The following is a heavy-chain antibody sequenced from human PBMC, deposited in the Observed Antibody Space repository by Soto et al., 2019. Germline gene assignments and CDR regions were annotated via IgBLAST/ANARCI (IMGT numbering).Heavy chain of an antibody. Sequence: ASVKVSCKASGGTFSSYAISWVRQAPGQGLEWMGGIIPIFGTANYAQKFQGRVTITADESTSTAYMELSSLRSEDTAAYYCARESGATQRALASFDYWGQGTLVTVSS. J-gene: IGHJ4*02. CDR3: ARESGATQRALASFDY. CDR1: GGTFSSYA. V-gene: IGHV1-69*13. D-gene: IGHD1-26*01. CDR2: IIPIFGTA.